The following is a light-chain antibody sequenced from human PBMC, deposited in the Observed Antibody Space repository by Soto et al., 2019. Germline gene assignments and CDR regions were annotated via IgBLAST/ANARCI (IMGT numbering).Light chain of an antibody. Sequence: QSALTQPPSASGSPGQSVTISCTGTSSDVGGYNFVSWYQHHPGKAPKLLIYEVTKRPSGVPDRFSASKSGNTASLTVSGLQAQDEADYYCTSYAGYNTPVLFGGGTKVTVL. V-gene: IGLV2-8*01. CDR2: EVT. CDR1: SSDVGGYNF. CDR3: TSYAGYNTPVL. J-gene: IGLJ2*01.